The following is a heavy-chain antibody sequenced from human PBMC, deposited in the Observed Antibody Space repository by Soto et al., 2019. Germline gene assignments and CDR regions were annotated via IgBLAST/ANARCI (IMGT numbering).Heavy chain of an antibody. Sequence: LETLSLTCSVSGGCISRYSSSWLRQPPGKGLEWIGYIYYSGSTNYNPSLKSRVTISVDTSKNQFSLKLSSVTAVDTAVYYCSRRSTAYSISLHRYWAQGTLVTVSS. V-gene: IGHV4-59*01. CDR1: GGCISRYS. D-gene: IGHD6-13*01. CDR3: SRRSTAYSISLHRY. CDR2: IYYSGST. J-gene: IGHJ4*02.